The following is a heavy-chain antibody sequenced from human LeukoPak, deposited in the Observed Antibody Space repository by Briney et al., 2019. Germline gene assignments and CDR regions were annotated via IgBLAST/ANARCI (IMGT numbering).Heavy chain of an antibody. J-gene: IGHJ4*02. CDR3: ARGFGTDFWSGYYPRWDY. CDR2: INPNSGGT. D-gene: IGHD3-3*01. CDR1: GYTFTGYY. Sequence: GASVKVSCKASGYTFTGYYMHWVRQAPGQGLEWMGWINPNSGGTNYAQKFQGRVTMTRDTSISTVYMELSSLRSEDTAVYYCARGFGTDFWSGYYPRWDYWGQGTLVTVSS. V-gene: IGHV1-2*02.